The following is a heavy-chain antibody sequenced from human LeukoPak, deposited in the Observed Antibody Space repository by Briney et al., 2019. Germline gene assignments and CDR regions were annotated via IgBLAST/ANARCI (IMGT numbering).Heavy chain of an antibody. CDR1: GFTFSSYA. Sequence: GGSLRLSCAASGFTFSSYAMSWVRQAPGKGLEWVSAIRGSGGSTYYADSVKGRFTISRDNSKNTLYLQMNSLRAEDTAVYYCARARGSGSYYGHDYYYYHYMDVWGKGTTVTVSS. CDR2: IRGSGGST. V-gene: IGHV3-23*01. J-gene: IGHJ6*03. D-gene: IGHD3-10*01. CDR3: ARARGSGSYYGHDYYYYHYMDV.